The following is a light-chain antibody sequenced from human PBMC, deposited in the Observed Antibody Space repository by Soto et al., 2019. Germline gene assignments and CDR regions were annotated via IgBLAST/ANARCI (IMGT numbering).Light chain of an antibody. Sequence: EIVLTQSPATLSLSPLGRATLSFRASQSVSSYLAWYQQKPGQAPRLLIYGASSRATGIPDRFSGSGSGTDFTLTISRLEPEDFAVYYCQQYGGSFRVFGPGTKVDL. CDR3: QQYGGSFRV. CDR1: QSVSSY. J-gene: IGKJ3*01. V-gene: IGKV3-20*01. CDR2: GAS.